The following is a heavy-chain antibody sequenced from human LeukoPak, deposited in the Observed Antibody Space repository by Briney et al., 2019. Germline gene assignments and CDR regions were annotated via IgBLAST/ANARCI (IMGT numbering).Heavy chain of an antibody. Sequence: WASVKVSCKASGYNFTGYAMHWVRQAPGQRLEWMGWINAGNGNTKYSQKFRGRVTITRDTSASTAYMGLSSLRSEDTAVYYCARSTMVRGVIPGWFDPWGQGTLVTVSS. CDR3: ARSTMVRGVIPGWFDP. V-gene: IGHV1-3*01. CDR2: INAGNGNT. CDR1: GYNFTGYA. D-gene: IGHD3-10*01. J-gene: IGHJ5*02.